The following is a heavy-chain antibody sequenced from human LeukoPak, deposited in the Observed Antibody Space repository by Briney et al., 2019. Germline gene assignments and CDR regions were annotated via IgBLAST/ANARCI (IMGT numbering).Heavy chain of an antibody. J-gene: IGHJ3*02. V-gene: IGHV3-53*01. CDR2: SYSDSNT. D-gene: IGHD1-14*01. CDR1: GFTVSNNY. CDR3: VRKNRDFNAAFDI. Sequence: PGGSLRLSCAASGFTVSNNYMSWVRQAPGKGLEWVSISYSDSNTNYADSVEGRFTISRDTSQNTLSLQMSSLRAEDTAVYYCVRKNRDFNAAFDIWGQGTVVTVSS.